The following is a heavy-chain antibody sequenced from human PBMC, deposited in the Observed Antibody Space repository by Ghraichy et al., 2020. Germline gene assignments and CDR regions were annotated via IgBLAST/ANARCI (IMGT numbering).Heavy chain of an antibody. V-gene: IGHV3-15*01. CDR1: GFTFSNAW. J-gene: IGHJ6*02. Sequence: GESLNISCAASGFTFSNAWMSWVRQAPGKGLEWVGRIKSKTDGGTTDYAAPVKGRFTISRDDSKNMLYLQMNSLKTEDTAVYYCTTYDFWSGYYYYYYYGMDVWGQGTTVTVSS. D-gene: IGHD3-3*01. CDR3: TTYDFWSGYYYYYYYGMDV. CDR2: IKSKTDGGTT.